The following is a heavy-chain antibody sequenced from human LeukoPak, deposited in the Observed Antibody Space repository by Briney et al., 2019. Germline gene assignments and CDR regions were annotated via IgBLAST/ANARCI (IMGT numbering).Heavy chain of an antibody. CDR2: IIPIFGTA. Sequence: SVKVSCKASGGTFSSYAISWVRQAPGQGLEWMGRIIPIFGTANYAQKFQGRGTITTDESTSTAYMELSSLRSEDTAVYYCARVPLSGYYDSSGYMSYWGQGTLVTVSS. CDR3: ARVPLSGYYDSSGYMSY. D-gene: IGHD3-22*01. V-gene: IGHV1-69*05. CDR1: GGTFSSYA. J-gene: IGHJ4*02.